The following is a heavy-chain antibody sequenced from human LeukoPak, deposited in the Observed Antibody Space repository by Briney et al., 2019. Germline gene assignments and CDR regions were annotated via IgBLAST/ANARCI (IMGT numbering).Heavy chain of an antibody. Sequence: PSETLSLTCAVSGGSSSSSNWWNWVRQPPGKGLEWIGEIDHSGSTNYNPSLKSRVTISVDTSKNQFSLKLSSVTAADTAVYYCARERVGITIFGVVIAHFDYWGQGTLVTVSS. CDR3: ARERVGITIFGVVIAHFDY. V-gene: IGHV4-4*02. CDR2: IDHSGST. D-gene: IGHD3-3*01. CDR1: GGSSSSSNW. J-gene: IGHJ4*02.